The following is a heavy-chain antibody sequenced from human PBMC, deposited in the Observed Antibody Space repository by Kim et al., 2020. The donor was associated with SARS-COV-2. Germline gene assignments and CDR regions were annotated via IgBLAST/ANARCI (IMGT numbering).Heavy chain of an antibody. CDR3: ARGSGWFDP. J-gene: IGHJ5*02. D-gene: IGHD1-26*01. CDR1: GFTFSSYW. Sequence: GGSLRLSCAGSGFTFSSYWLTWVRQAPGKGLEWVANIKRDGSEKYYVDSVKGRFTISRDNAKNSLYLQMDSLRVEDTAIYYCARGSGWFDPWGQGTLVTVSS. CDR2: IKRDGSEK. V-gene: IGHV3-7*01.